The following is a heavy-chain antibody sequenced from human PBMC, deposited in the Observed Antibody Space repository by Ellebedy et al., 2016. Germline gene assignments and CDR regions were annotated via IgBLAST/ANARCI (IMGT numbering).Heavy chain of an antibody. CDR1: GGSVSSGSYY. D-gene: IGHD2-8*01. CDR3: ARSGIVLMVYAMPYFDY. V-gene: IGHV4-61*01. CDR2: IYYSGST. Sequence: GSLRLXXTVSGGSVSSGSYYWSWIRQPPGKGLEWIGYIYYSGSTNYNPSLKSRVTISVDTSKNQFSLKLSSVTAADTAVYYCARSGIVLMVYAMPYFDYWGQGTLVTVSS. J-gene: IGHJ4*02.